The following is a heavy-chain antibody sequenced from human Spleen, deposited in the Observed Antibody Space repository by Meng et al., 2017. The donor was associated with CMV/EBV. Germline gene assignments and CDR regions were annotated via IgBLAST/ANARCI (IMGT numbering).Heavy chain of an antibody. Sequence: RLSCAASRITFSDYYMSWIRQAPGKGLEWISYISSSSSTIHYADSVRGRFTISRDNAKKSLNLQMDSLRAEDTAVYYCARWRGYFDYWGQGTLVTVSS. J-gene: IGHJ4*02. CDR1: RITFSDYY. V-gene: IGHV3-11*01. CDR2: ISSSSSTI. CDR3: ARWRGYFDY.